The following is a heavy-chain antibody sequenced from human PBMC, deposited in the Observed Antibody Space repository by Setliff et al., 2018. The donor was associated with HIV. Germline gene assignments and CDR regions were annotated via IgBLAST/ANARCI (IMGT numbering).Heavy chain of an antibody. CDR2: LFYTGST. CDR3: ASSPAWRSDFGLHTFDY. V-gene: IGHV4-39*07. D-gene: IGHD2-2*01. Sequence: SETLSLTCAVSGDSITSRNYHWDWVRQPPGKGLELIGSLFYTGSTYYNPSLKSRVTMTADTSKNQFSLKLSSVTAADTAVYYCASSPAWRSDFGLHTFDYWGQGTLVTVSS. J-gene: IGHJ4*02. CDR1: GDSITSRNYH.